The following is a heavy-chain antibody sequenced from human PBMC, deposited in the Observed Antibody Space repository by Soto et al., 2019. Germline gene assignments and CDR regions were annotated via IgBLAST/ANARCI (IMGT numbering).Heavy chain of an antibody. CDR1: GDTFTSYY. D-gene: IGHD2-15*01. CDR3: ARALGFGPPLLGYCSGGSCYGPFDI. V-gene: IGHV1-46*01. J-gene: IGHJ3*02. CDR2: INPSGGST. Sequence: ASVKVSCKAAGDTFTSYYMHWVRQAPGQGLEWMGIINPSGGSTSYAQKFQGRVTMTRDTSTSTVYMELSSLRSEETAVYYCARALGFGPPLLGYCSGGSCYGPFDIWGQVTMVTV.